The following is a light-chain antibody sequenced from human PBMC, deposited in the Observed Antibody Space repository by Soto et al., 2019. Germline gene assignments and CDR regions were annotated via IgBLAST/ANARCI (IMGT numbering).Light chain of an antibody. CDR3: QQSYSSPPT. CDR2: AAS. Sequence: DVEMTQSTSSLSASVEDRVIITCRASHSIINHLNWYQQKPGKAPKLLIFAASSLQSGVPSRFSGSRSGPDFTLTISSLQPEDFATYYCQQSYSSPPTFGQGTKVDNK. CDR1: HSIINH. J-gene: IGKJ1*01. V-gene: IGKV1-39*01.